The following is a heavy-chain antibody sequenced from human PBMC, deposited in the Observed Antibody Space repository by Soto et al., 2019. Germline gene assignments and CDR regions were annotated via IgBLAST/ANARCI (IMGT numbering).Heavy chain of an antibody. J-gene: IGHJ3*02. CDR1: GYSFTSYW. CDR2: IYPGDSDT. V-gene: IGHV5-51*01. Sequence: GESLKISCKGSGYSFTSYWIGWVRQMPGKGLEWMGIIYPGDSDTRYSPSFQGQVTISADKSISTAYLQWSSLKASDTAMYYCARTTYYDILTGYYPLAFDIWGQGTMVTGS. D-gene: IGHD3-9*01. CDR3: ARTTYYDILTGYYPLAFDI.